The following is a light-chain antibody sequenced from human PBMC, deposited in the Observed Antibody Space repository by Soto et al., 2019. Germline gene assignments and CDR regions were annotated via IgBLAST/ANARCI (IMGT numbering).Light chain of an antibody. J-gene: IGLJ3*02. CDR2: LNSDGSH. CDR1: SGHSSYA. Sequence: QPVLTQSPSASASLGASVKLTCTLSSGHSSYAIAWHQQQPEKGPRYLMKLNSDGSHSKGDGIPDRFSGSSSGAERYLTISSLQSEDEADYYCQTGDTGIRVFGGGTKLTVL. V-gene: IGLV4-69*01. CDR3: QTGDTGIRV.